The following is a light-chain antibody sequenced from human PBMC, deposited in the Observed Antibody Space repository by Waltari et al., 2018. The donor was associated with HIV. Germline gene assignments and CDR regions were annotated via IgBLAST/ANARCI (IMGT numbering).Light chain of an antibody. CDR3: QSYDSSLSGWV. V-gene: IGLV1-40*01. CDR1: SSNIGSGYD. Sequence: QSVLTQPPSVSVAPGQRVTISCSGSSSNIGSGYDVHWYQQLPGTASKLLIYANSNRPSGVPDRFSGSKSGTSASLAITGLQAEDEADYYCQSYDSSLSGWVFGGGTKLTVL. CDR2: ANS. J-gene: IGLJ3*02.